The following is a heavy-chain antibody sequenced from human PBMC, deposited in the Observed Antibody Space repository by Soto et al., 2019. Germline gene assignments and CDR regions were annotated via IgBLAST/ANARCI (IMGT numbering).Heavy chain of an antibody. V-gene: IGHV1-69*13. CDR1: GGTFSSYA. J-gene: IGHJ4*02. Sequence: SVKVSCKASGGTFSSYAISWVRQAPGQGLEWMGGIIPIFGTANYAQKFQGRVTITADESTSTAYMELSSLRSEDTAVYYCASGILTGYYIFDYWGQGALVTVSS. CDR2: IIPIFGTA. D-gene: IGHD3-9*01. CDR3: ASGILTGYYIFDY.